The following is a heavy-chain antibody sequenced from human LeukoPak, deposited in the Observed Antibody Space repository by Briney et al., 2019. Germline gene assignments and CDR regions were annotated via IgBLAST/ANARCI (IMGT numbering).Heavy chain of an antibody. V-gene: IGHV1-2*02. CDR2: IHPNSGGI. D-gene: IGHD3-9*01. Sequence: GASVKLSCKASGYTFTDYYMNWVRQAPGQGLEWMGWIHPNSGGIKYAQKFQGRVTMTRDTSIRTAYMELSRLTSDDTAVYYCVRLYDWGRLDYWGQGTLVTVSS. J-gene: IGHJ4*02. CDR3: VRLYDWGRLDY. CDR1: GYTFTDYY.